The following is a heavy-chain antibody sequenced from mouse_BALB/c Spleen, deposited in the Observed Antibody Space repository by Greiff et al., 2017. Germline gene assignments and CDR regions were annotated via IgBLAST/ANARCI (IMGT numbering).Heavy chain of an antibody. Sequence: EVHLVESGGGLVQPGGSRKLSCAASGFTFSSFGMHWVRQAPEKGLEWVAYISSGSSTIYYADTVKGLFTISRDNPKNTLFLQMTSLRSEDTAMYYGARSGGYGSNWYFDVWGAGTTVTVSS. D-gene: IGHD1-1*01. CDR3: ARSGGYGSNWYFDV. CDR1: GFTFSSFG. CDR2: ISSGSSTI. V-gene: IGHV5-17*02. J-gene: IGHJ1*01.